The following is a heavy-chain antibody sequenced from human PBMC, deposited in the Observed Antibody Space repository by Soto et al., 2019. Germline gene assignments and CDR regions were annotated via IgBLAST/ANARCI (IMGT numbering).Heavy chain of an antibody. Sequence: PSETLSLTCTVSGGSVSGGSYCWSWIRQPPGKGLEWIGYIYYSGSTYYNPSLESRSTISVDTSKHQFSLMLRPVTAADTAADDRAAANHGSRYWGQGTRGTSSS. J-gene: IGHJ4*02. CDR3: AAANHGSRY. CDR2: IYYSGST. CDR1: GGSVSGGSYC. D-gene: IGHD1-26*01. V-gene: IGHV4-30-4*01.